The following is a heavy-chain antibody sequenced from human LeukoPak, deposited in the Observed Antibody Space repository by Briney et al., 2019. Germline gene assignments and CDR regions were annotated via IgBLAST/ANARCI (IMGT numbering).Heavy chain of an antibody. D-gene: IGHD1-26*01. CDR1: GFTFRSHA. J-gene: IGHJ4*02. CDR2: IYENGGTT. Sequence: GGSLRLSCVGSGFTFRSHAMSWVRQAPEKGLEFVSGIYENGGTTYYADSVKGRFSISRDISKNTLYLQMDSLRGEDTAVYYCARFYGQYSGTYAHDYWGQGTLVTVSS. CDR3: ARFYGQYSGTYAHDY. V-gene: IGHV3-23*01.